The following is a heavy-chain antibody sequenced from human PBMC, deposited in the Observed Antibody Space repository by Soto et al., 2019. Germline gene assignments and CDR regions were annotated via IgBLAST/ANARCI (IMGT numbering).Heavy chain of an antibody. V-gene: IGHV3-23*01. CDR2: VSTSGNNA. CDR3: AKVLSTYCNSANCLAAFDF. J-gene: IGHJ3*01. D-gene: IGHD2-2*01. Sequence: GGSLRLSCAASEFSFSSYAMSWVRQAPGKGLEWVSTVSTSGNNANYADSVKGRFAIFRDNSKNTVYLQMNSLRAEDTAVYYCAKVLSTYCNSANCLAAFDFWGQGTMVTVSS. CDR1: EFSFSSYA.